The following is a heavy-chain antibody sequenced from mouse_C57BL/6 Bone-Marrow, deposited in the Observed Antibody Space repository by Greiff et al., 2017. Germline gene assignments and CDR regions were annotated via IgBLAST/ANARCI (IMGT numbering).Heavy chain of an antibody. J-gene: IGHJ2*01. V-gene: IGHV1-63*01. CDR3: ARSWLREGDFDY. CDR2: IYPGCGYT. CDR1: GYTFTNYW. Sequence: QVQLQQPGAELVRPGASVKMSCKASGYTFTNYWIGWVKQRPGRGLEWIGDIYPGCGYTNYNEKFKGKATLTVDKSSSTAYMQRSSLTSEDSAIYYDARSWLREGDFDYWGQGTTLTVSS. D-gene: IGHD2-2*01.